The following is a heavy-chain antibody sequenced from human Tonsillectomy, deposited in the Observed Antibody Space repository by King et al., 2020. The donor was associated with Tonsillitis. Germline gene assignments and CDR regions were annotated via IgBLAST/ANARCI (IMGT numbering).Heavy chain of an antibody. D-gene: IGHD3-16*02. CDR3: ARLRLGELSLSHFDY. CDR1: GGSISSHY. Sequence: QLQESGPGLVKPSETLSLTCTVSGGSISSHYWSWIRQPPGKGLEWIGYIYYSGSTNYNPSLKSRVTISVDTSKNQFSLKLSSVTAADTAVYYCARLRLGELSLSHFDYWGQGTLVTVSS. CDR2: IYYSGST. V-gene: IGHV4-59*11. J-gene: IGHJ4*02.